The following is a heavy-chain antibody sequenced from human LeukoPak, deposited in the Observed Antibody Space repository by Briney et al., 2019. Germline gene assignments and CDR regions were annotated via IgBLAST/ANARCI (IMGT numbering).Heavy chain of an antibody. CDR1: GFTFSGYA. CDR2: ISGSGGST. D-gene: IGHD6-19*01. J-gene: IGHJ4*02. V-gene: IGHV3-23*01. CDR3: AKAPKADPYQWLATPFDY. Sequence: GGSLRLSCAASGFTFSGYAMSWVRQAPGKGLEWVSGISGSGGSTYYADSVKGRFTISRDNSKNTLYLQMNSLRAEDTAVYYCAKAPKADPYQWLATPFDYWGQGTLVTVSS.